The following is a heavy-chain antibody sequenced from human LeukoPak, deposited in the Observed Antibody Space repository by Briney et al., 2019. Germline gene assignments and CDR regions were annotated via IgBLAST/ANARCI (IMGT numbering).Heavy chain of an antibody. J-gene: IGHJ4*02. V-gene: IGHV4-59*01. D-gene: IGHD3-10*01. CDR1: GGSISSYY. CDR2: IYYTGST. Sequence: KSSETLSLTCTVSGGSISSYYWSWIRQPPGKGLEWIGHIYYTGSTNYNPSLKSRVTISVDTSKNQFSLKVSSVTAAGTAMYYCVRMDSGSGSYYFENWGQGTLVTVSS. CDR3: VRMDSGSGSYYFEN.